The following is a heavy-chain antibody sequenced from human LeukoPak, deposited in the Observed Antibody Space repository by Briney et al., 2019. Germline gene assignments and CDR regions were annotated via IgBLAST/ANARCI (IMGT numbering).Heavy chain of an antibody. J-gene: IGHJ4*02. CDR1: GYTFTGYY. CDR2: INPNSGGT. Sequence: ASVKVSCKASGYTFTGYYMNWVRQAPGQGLEWMGWINPNSGGTNYAQKFQGRVTMTRDTSISTAYMELSRLRSDDTAVYYCARASCSSTSCGADQWGQRTLVTVSS. D-gene: IGHD2-2*01. CDR3: ARASCSSTSCGADQ. V-gene: IGHV1-2*02.